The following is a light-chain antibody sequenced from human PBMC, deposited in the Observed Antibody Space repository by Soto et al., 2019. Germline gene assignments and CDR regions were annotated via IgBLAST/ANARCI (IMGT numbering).Light chain of an antibody. V-gene: IGLV2-11*01. CDR1: SSDVGAYNY. CDR2: DVN. CDR3: SSYAGSYTYV. Sequence: QSVLTQPRSVSGSPGQSVIISCTGTSSDVGAYNYVSWYQHHPGKAPKAMIYDVNKRPSGVPDRFSGSKSGNTASLTISGLQAADEGDYYCSSYAGSYTYVFGSGTKLTVL. J-gene: IGLJ1*01.